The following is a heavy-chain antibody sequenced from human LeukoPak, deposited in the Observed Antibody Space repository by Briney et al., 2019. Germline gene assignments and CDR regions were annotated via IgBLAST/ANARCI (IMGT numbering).Heavy chain of an antibody. D-gene: IGHD6-13*01. Sequence: GGSLRLSCAASGFTFNSYGMNWVRQAPGKGLEWVSYISSSSNAIYYADSVRGRFTISRDNAKNSLYLQMSSLRDEDTAVYYCARDQRGGRISWYSHFDFWGQGTLVTVSS. V-gene: IGHV3-48*02. CDR2: ISSSSNAI. CDR3: ARDQRGGRISWYSHFDF. CDR1: GFTFNSYG. J-gene: IGHJ4*02.